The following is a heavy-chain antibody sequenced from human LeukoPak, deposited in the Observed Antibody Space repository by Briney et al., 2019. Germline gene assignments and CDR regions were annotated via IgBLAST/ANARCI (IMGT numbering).Heavy chain of an antibody. CDR3: ARGRDGYKRGYFDY. CDR1: GFTFSSHG. V-gene: IGHV3-23*01. Sequence: GGTLRLSCAASGFTFSSHGINWVRQAPGKGLEWVSGISPSGDITYYTDSVQGRFTISRDNSKNMMYVQMNSLRAEDTAVYYCARGRDGYKRGYFDYWGQGTLVTVSS. J-gene: IGHJ4*02. CDR2: ISPSGDIT. D-gene: IGHD5-24*01.